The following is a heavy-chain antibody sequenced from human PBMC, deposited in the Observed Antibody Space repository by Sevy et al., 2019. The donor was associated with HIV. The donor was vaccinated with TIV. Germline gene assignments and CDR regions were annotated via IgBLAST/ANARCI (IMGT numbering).Heavy chain of an antibody. Sequence: ASVKVSCKASGYTFNNYGINWVRQAPGQGLEWMGWISAYNGNTKYAQKVQGRVSMTTDTSTSTAYMELRRLRSDDTAVYYCARGNYFDSSGYHWYWGQGTLVTVSS. V-gene: IGHV1-18*04. CDR1: GYTFNNYG. D-gene: IGHD3-22*01. CDR2: ISAYNGNT. CDR3: ARGNYFDSSGYHWY. J-gene: IGHJ4*02.